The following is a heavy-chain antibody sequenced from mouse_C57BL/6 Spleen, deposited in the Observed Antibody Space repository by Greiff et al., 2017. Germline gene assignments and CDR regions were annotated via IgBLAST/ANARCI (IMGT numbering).Heavy chain of an antibody. Sequence: EVMLVESGGGLVKPGGSLKLSCAASGFTFSSYTMSWVRQTPEKRLEWVATISGGGGNTYYPDSVKGRFTISRDNAKNTLYLQMSSLRSEDTALYYCARESSYYSNYGAMDYWGQGTSGTVSS. CDR3: ARESSYYSNYGAMDY. CDR1: GFTFSSYT. J-gene: IGHJ4*01. D-gene: IGHD2-5*01. CDR2: ISGGGGNT. V-gene: IGHV5-9*01.